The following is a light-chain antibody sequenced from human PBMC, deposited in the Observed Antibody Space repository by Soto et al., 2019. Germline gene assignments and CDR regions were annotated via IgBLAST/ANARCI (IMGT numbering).Light chain of an antibody. CDR2: RSD. CDR3: SPRDDSLSGVV. Sequence: QSVLPQPPSTSGTPGQRVTLACSGSSSNIGSNHGYWDQQFPGMDPKLHMYRSDQRPTGVPDRFSGSKSGTSASLAISGLRSDDEADYYCSPRDDSLSGVVFGGGTKLTVL. J-gene: IGLJ2*01. V-gene: IGLV1-47*01. CDR1: SSNIGSNH.